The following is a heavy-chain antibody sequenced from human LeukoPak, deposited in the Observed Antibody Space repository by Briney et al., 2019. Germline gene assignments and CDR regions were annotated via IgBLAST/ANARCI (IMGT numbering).Heavy chain of an antibody. J-gene: IGHJ4*02. CDR3: ARGEWGSYRYTLSTYYFDY. CDR1: GYTFTSYY. D-gene: IGHD3-16*02. Sequence: ASVKVSCKASGYTFTSYYMHWVRQAPGQGLEWMGIINPSGGSTSYAQKFQGRVTMTRDTSTSTVYMELSSLRSEDTAVYYCARGEWGSYRYTLSTYYFDYWGQGTLVTVSS. CDR2: INPSGGST. V-gene: IGHV1-46*01.